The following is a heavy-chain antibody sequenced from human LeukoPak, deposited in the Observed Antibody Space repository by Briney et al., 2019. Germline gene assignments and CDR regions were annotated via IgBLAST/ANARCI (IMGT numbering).Heavy chain of an antibody. J-gene: IGHJ6*02. CDR2: ISSDVSNK. D-gene: IGHD3-10*01. Sequence: GGSLRLSCAASGFTFTNDGLHWVRQAPGKGLEWVAHISSDVSNKYYADSVKGRFTISRDNSKNTLYLQMNSLRAEDTAVYYCATPLVRGVTYYYYYGMDVWGQGTTVTVSS. V-gene: IGHV3-30*03. CDR1: GFTFTNDG. CDR3: ATPLVRGVTYYYYYGMDV.